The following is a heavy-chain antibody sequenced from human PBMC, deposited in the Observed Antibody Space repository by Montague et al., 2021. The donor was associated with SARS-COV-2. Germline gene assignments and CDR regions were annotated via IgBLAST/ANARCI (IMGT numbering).Heavy chain of an antibody. D-gene: IGHD3-22*01. J-gene: IGHJ4*02. CDR3: ARSTHYYDSSGYFDY. CDR2: ISSSSSYI. CDR1: GFTFSSYS. V-gene: IGHV3-21*01. Sequence: SRRLSCAASGFTFSSYSMNWVRQAPGKGLEWVSSISSSSSYIYYADSVKGRFTISRDNAKNSLYLQMNSLRAEDTAVYYCARSTHYYDSSGYFDYRGQGTLVTVSS.